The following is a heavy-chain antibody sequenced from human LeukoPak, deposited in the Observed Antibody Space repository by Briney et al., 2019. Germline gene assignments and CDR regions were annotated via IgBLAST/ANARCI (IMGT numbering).Heavy chain of an antibody. CDR2: TYYRSKWYN. D-gene: IGHD6-25*01. CDR3: ARDLSARLVN. J-gene: IGHJ4*02. CDR1: GDSVSSNTAA. V-gene: IGHV6-1*01. Sequence: SQTLSLTCGNSGDSVSSNTAAWNWIRQSPSRGLKWLGRTYYRSKWYNDYAVSMRSRISINPDTSKNQFSLLLNSVTPEDTAVYYCARDLSARLVNWGQGTLVTVSS.